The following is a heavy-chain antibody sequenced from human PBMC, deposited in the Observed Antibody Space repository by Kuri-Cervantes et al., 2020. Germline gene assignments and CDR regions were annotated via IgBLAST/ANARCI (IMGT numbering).Heavy chain of an antibody. Sequence: SGPTLVKPTQTLTLTCTFTGFSLSTSGMCVSWIRQPPGKALEWLALIDWDDDKYYSTSLKTRLTISKDTSKNQVVLTMTNMDPVDTATYYCAHRVAAAGTNWFDPWGQGTLVTVSS. CDR2: IDWDDDK. CDR3: AHRVAAAGTNWFDP. V-gene: IGHV2-70*12. J-gene: IGHJ5*02. CDR1: GFSLSTSGMC. D-gene: IGHD6-13*01.